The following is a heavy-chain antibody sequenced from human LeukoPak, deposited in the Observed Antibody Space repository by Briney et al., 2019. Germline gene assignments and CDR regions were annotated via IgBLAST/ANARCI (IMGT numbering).Heavy chain of an antibody. J-gene: IGHJ4*02. D-gene: IGHD6-19*01. CDR1: GFTFSSYA. CDR3: AKVRGSSGWEYYFDC. CDR2: FSGSGSST. Sequence: GGSLRLSCEGSGFTFSSYAMSWVRQAPGKGLEWVSGFSGSGSSTYYADSVRGRFTISRDNSKNTLYLEMNSLRAEDTAVYYCAKVRGSSGWEYYFDCWGQGTLVTVSS. V-gene: IGHV3-23*01.